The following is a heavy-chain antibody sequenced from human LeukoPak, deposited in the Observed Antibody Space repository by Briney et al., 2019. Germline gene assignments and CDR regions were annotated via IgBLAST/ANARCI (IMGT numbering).Heavy chain of an antibody. V-gene: IGHV3-9*01. CDR1: GFTFDDYA. J-gene: IGHJ4*02. CDR2: ISWNSGSI. CDR3: AKAWGIYSSGYFDY. D-gene: IGHD6-19*01. Sequence: PGGSLRLSCAASGFTFDDYAMHWVRQAPGKGLEWVSGISWNSGSIGYADSVKGRFTISRDNAKNSLYLQMNSLRAEDTALYYCAKAWGIYSSGYFDYWGQGTLVTVSS.